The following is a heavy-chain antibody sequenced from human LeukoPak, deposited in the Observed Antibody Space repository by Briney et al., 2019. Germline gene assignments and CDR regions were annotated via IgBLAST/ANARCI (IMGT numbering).Heavy chain of an antibody. CDR3: ARAVIVVAAATQRNWFDP. Sequence: SETLSLTCTVSGGSISTSNYYWGWIRQPPGKGLEWIGNIFYSGSTYYSPSLKSRVTISVDTSKNQFSLKLSSVTAADTAIYYCARAVIVVAAATQRNWFDPWGQGTLVTVSS. CDR2: IFYSGST. V-gene: IGHV4-39*07. CDR1: GGSISTSNYY. D-gene: IGHD2-15*01. J-gene: IGHJ5*02.